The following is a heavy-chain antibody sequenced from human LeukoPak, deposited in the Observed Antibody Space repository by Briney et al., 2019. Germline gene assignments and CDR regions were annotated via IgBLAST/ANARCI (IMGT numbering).Heavy chain of an antibody. CDR1: GFTFSSYG. CDR3: AKVGGIAARPGDYYYYMDV. CDR2: IWYDGSNK. J-gene: IGHJ6*03. D-gene: IGHD6-6*01. Sequence: GRSLRLSCAASGFTFSSYGMHWVRQAPGKGLEWVAVIWYDGSNKYYADSVKGRFTISRDNSKSTLYLQMNSLRAEDTAVYYCAKVGGIAARPGDYYYYMDVWGKGTTVTVSS. V-gene: IGHV3-33*06.